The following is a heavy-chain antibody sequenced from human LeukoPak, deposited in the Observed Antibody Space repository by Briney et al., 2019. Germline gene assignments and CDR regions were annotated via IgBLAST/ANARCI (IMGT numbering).Heavy chain of an antibody. CDR1: GYSISSGYL. CDR3: ARTPGIATLYFDY. V-gene: IGHV4-38-2*02. D-gene: IGHD6-13*01. CDR2: IYYSGST. Sequence: PSETLSLTCTVSGYSISSGYLWGWIRQPPGKGLEWIGSIYYSGSTYYNPSLKSRVTISVDTSKNQFSLKLSSVTAADTAVYYCARTPGIATLYFDYWGQGTLVTVSS. J-gene: IGHJ4*02.